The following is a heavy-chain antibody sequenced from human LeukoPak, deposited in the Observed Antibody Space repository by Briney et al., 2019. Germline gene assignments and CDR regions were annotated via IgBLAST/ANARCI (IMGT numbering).Heavy chain of an antibody. CDR1: GFTFSSYS. CDR2: ICSSSSYI. V-gene: IGHV3-21*01. Sequence: PGGSLRLSCAASGFTFSSYSMNWVRQAPGKGLEWVSSICSSSSYIYYADSVKGRFTISRDNAKNSLYLQMNSLRAEDTAVYYCARDKENWFDPWGQGTLVTVSS. J-gene: IGHJ5*02. CDR3: ARDKENWFDP.